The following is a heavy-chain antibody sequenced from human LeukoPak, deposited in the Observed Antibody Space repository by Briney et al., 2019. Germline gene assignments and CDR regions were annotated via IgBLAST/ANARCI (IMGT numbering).Heavy chain of an antibody. J-gene: IGHJ4*02. CDR3: ARVGSNDSSGYYYFDY. D-gene: IGHD3-22*01. Sequence: PSETLSLTCTVSGGSISSYYWSWIRQPPGKGLEWIGYNYYSGSTNYNPSLKSRVTISVDTSKNQFSLKLSSVTAADTAVYYCARVGSNDSSGYYYFDYWGQGTLVTVSS. V-gene: IGHV4-59*01. CDR2: NYYSGST. CDR1: GGSISSYY.